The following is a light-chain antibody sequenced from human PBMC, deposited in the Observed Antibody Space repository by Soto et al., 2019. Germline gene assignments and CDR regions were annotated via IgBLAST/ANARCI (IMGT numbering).Light chain of an antibody. CDR2: GAS. J-gene: IGKJ1*01. Sequence: EIVLTPSPATLSLSPVERATLSCRASQSVSSYLAWYQQKPGQAPRLLIYGASNRATGIPDRFSGSGSGTDFTLTISRLEPEDFAVYYCQQYGSSGTFGQGTKVDIK. CDR1: QSVSSY. V-gene: IGKV3-20*01. CDR3: QQYGSSGT.